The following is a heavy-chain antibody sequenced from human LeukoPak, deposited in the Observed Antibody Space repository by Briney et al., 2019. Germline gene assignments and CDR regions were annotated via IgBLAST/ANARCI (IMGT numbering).Heavy chain of an antibody. J-gene: IGHJ6*03. CDR3: ARETGPYYSYYMDV. Sequence: SETLSLTCTVSGSSISSYHWSWIRQPAGKGLEWIGRIYTSGSINYNPSLKSRVTISVDKSNNQFSLKLSSVTAADTAVYYCARETGPYYSYYMDVWGKGTTVTVSS. CDR2: IYTSGSI. CDR1: GSSISSYH. D-gene: IGHD4-11*01. V-gene: IGHV4-4*07.